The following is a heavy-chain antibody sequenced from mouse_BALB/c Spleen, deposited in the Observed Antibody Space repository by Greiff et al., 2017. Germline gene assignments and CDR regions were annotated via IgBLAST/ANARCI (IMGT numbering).Heavy chain of an antibody. J-gene: IGHJ2*01. D-gene: IGHD2-4*01. V-gene: IGHV1-54*01. Sequence: VKLQESGAELVRPGTSVKVSCKASGYAFTNYLIEWVKQRPGQGLEWIGVIYPGSGGTNYNEKFKGKATLTADKSSSTAYMQLSSLTSDDSAVYFCARRRNYYDYEPYYFDYWGQGTTLTVSS. CDR1: GYAFTNYL. CDR2: IYPGSGGT. CDR3: ARRRNYYDYEPYYFDY.